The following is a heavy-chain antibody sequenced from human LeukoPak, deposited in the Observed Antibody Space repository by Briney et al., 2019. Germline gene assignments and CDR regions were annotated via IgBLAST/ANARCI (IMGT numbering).Heavy chain of an antibody. V-gene: IGHV4-30-2*01. CDR2: IYQSGST. D-gene: IGHD3-10*01. CDR3: ASSMVRGVISLFDY. Sequence: SQTLSLTCAVSGGSISGGGYAWSWIRQPPGKGLEWIGFIYQSGSTNYNPSLESRVTISVDTSKNQFSLKLSSVTAADTAVYYCASSMVRGVISLFDYWGQGTLVTVSS. J-gene: IGHJ4*02. CDR1: GGSISGGGYA.